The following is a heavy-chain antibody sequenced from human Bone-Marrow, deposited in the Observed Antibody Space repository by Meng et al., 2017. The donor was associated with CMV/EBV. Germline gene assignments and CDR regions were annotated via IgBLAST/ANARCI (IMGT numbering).Heavy chain of an antibody. CDR1: GYTFTIYY. CDR2: IYPSGGST. D-gene: IGHD1-26*01. CDR3: ARELGGTGYFDY. J-gene: IGHJ4*02. Sequence: QVQLVQSGAEGKKPGASVKVSCKASGYTFTIYYMHWVRQAPGQGLEWMGLIYPSGGSTRYAQKFRGRVTMTRDTSTGTAHMELSSLSSEDTALYYCARELGGTGYFDYWGQGTLVTVSS. V-gene: IGHV1-46*01.